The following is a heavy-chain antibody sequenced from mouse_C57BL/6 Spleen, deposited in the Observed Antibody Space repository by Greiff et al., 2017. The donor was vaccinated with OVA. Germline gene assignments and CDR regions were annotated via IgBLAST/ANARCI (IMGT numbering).Heavy chain of an antibody. CDR1: GYTFTSYW. J-gene: IGHJ4*01. V-gene: IGHV1-53*01. CDR3: ARWAGNYDGSSNAMDY. Sequence: VKLQQPGTDLVKPGASVKLSCKASGYTFTSYWMHWVKQSPGQGLEWIGNINPSNGGINYNEKFKSKATLTVDKSSSTAYMQLSSLTSEDSAVDYCARWAGNYDGSSNAMDYWGQGTSVTVSS. CDR2: INPSNGGI. D-gene: IGHD1-1*01.